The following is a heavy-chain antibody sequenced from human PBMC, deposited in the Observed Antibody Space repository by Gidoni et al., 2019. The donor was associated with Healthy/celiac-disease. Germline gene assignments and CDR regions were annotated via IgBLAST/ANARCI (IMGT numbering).Heavy chain of an antibody. CDR3: ARGCWIAAAGTAPYGMDV. V-gene: IGHV3-21*01. J-gene: IGHJ6*02. D-gene: IGHD6-13*01. CDR1: GFPFRSYS. Sequence: EVQLVESGGGLVKPGGSLRLSLAASGFPFRSYSMNWVRQAPGKGLEWVSSISSSSSYIYYAESVKGRFTISRDNAKNSLYLKMNSLRAEDTAVYYCARGCWIAAAGTAPYGMDVWGQGTTVTVSS. CDR2: ISSSSSYI.